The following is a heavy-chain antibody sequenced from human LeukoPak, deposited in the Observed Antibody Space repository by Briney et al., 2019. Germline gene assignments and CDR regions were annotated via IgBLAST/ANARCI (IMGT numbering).Heavy chain of an antibody. J-gene: IGHJ4*02. Sequence: SVKASCKASGGTFSSYAISWVRQAPGQGLEWMGRIIPILGIANYARKFQGRVTITADKSTSTAYMELSSLRSEDTAVYYCATRDWDYYDSSGYYGYWGQGTLVTVSS. V-gene: IGHV1-69*04. CDR1: GGTFSSYA. CDR3: ATRDWDYYDSSGYYGY. D-gene: IGHD3-22*01. CDR2: IIPILGIA.